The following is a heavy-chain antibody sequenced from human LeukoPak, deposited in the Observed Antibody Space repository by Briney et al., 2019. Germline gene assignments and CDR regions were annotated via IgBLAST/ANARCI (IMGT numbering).Heavy chain of an antibody. Sequence: GRSLRLSCAASGFTFDDYAMHWVRQAPGKGLEWVSGISWNSGSIGYADSVKGRFTISRDNAKNSLYLQMNSLRAEDTALYYCAKELAAVAGIDYWGLGTLVTVSS. D-gene: IGHD6-19*01. J-gene: IGHJ4*02. CDR1: GFTFDDYA. CDR2: ISWNSGSI. CDR3: AKELAAVAGIDY. V-gene: IGHV3-9*01.